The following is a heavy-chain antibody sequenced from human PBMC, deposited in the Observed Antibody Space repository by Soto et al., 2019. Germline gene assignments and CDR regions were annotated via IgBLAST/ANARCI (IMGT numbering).Heavy chain of an antibody. V-gene: IGHV4-30-4*01. Sequence: PSETLSLTCTVSGCSISSGDYYWSWIRQPPEKGLERIGYIYYSGSTYYNPSLKSRVTISVDTSKNQFSLKLSSVTAADTAVYYCARGVVVVAAPSDNWFDPWGQGTLVTVSS. CDR2: IYYSGST. D-gene: IGHD2-15*01. CDR1: GCSISSGDYY. CDR3: ARGVVVVAAPSDNWFDP. J-gene: IGHJ5*02.